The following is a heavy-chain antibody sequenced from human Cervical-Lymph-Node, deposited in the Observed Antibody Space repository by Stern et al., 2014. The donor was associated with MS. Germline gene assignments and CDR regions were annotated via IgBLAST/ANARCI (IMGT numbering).Heavy chain of an antibody. CDR3: ASGTGSKRPTGNY. V-gene: IGHV1-46*01. D-gene: IGHD3/OR15-3a*01. CDR2: INPSGDRA. CDR1: GYTFTSHY. J-gene: IGHJ4*02. Sequence: VQLVESGAEVKKPGASVKVSCKASGYTFTSHYMHWVRQAPGQGLEWVGIINPSGDRASYAQKFQGRRTMTRDTSTSTVYMELSSLRSEDTAVYYCASGTGSKRPTGNYWGQGTLVTVSS.